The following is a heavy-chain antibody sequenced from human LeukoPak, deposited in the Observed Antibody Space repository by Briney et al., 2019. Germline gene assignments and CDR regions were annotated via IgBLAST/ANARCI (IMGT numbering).Heavy chain of an antibody. CDR2: IKQDGSEK. V-gene: IGHV3-7*01. CDR3: ARDWPSEVGGRDY. Sequence: GGSLRLSCAASGFTFSSYWMSWVRQAPGKGLEWVANIKQDGSEKYYVDSVKGRFTISRDNAKNSLYLQMNSLRAEDTAVYYCARDWPSEVGGRDYWGQGTLVTVSS. CDR1: GFTFSSYW. J-gene: IGHJ4*02. D-gene: IGHD1-26*01.